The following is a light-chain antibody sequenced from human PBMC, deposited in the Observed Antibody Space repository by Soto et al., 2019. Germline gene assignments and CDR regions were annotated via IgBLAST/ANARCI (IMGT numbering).Light chain of an antibody. CDR3: QQYKSFWT. J-gene: IGKJ1*01. CDR2: DAS. Sequence: DIQMTQSPSILSASVGDRVTITCRSSQTITNWLAWYKQKPGKAPRLFIYDASSLESWVPSRFSGSGSGTESTLTIRSLKSEDFATYYCQQYKSFWTFGQGTKVDIK. V-gene: IGKV1-5*01. CDR1: QTITNW.